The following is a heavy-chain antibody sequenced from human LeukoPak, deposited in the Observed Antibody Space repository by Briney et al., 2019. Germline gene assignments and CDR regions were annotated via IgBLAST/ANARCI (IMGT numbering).Heavy chain of an antibody. CDR1: GGSFSGYY. V-gene: IGHV4-34*01. D-gene: IGHD3-16*02. J-gene: IGHJ4*02. CDR3: ASRVYVWGSYRQGDYFDY. CDR2: IYYSGST. Sequence: SETLSLTCAVYGGSFSGYYWSWIRQPPGKGLEWIGEIYYSGSTNYNPSLKSRVTISVDTSKNQFSLKLSSVTAADTAVYYCASRVYVWGSYRQGDYFDYWGQGTLVTVSS.